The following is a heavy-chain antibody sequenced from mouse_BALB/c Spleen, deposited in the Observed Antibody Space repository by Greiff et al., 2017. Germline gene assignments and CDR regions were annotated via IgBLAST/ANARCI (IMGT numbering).Heavy chain of an antibody. D-gene: IGHD1-1*01. Sequence: EVQGVESGGGLVKPGGSLKLSCAASGFTFSSYTMSWVRQTPEKRLEWVATISSGGSYTYYPDSVKGRFTISRDNAKNTLYLQMSSLKSEDTAMYYCTREAITTVVATSNFDVWGAGTTVTVSS. CDR2: ISSGGSYT. V-gene: IGHV5-6-4*01. CDR1: GFTFSSYT. CDR3: TREAITTVVATSNFDV. J-gene: IGHJ1*01.